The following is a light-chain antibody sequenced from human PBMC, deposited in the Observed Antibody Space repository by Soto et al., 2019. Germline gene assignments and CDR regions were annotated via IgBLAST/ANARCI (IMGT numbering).Light chain of an antibody. J-gene: IGLJ2*01. CDR3: SSYTGSNVI. CDR1: SSDIDGYNY. CDR2: EVS. V-gene: IGLV2-8*01. Sequence: QSALTQPPSASGSPGQSVTISCTGTSSDIDGYNYVSWYQKHPGKVPKLVIYEVSKRPSGVPDRFSASRSGNTASLTVSGLLPEDEADYYCSSYTGSNVIFGGGTKLTVL.